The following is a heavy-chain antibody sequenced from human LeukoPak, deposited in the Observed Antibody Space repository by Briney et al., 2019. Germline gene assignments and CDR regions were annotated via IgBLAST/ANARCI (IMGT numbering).Heavy chain of an antibody. J-gene: IGHJ4*02. V-gene: IGHV3-66*01. CDR3: ARVYDSSGYYWGYFDY. CDR1: GFTFSSYS. CDR2: IYSGGST. Sequence: PGGSLRLSCAASGFTFSSYSMSWVRQAPGKGLEWVSVIYSGGSTYYADSVKGRFTISRDNSKNTLYLQMNSLRAEDTAVYYCARVYDSSGYYWGYFDYWGQGTLVTVSS. D-gene: IGHD3-22*01.